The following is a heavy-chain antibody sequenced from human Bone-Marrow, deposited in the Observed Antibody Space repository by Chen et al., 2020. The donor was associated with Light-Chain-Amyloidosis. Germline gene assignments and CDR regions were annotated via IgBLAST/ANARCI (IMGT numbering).Heavy chain of an antibody. CDR3: ARRRDGYNFDY. CDR2: IYPDDSDA. J-gene: IGHJ4*02. D-gene: IGHD5-12*01. Sequence: EVQLEQSGPEVKKPGESLKISCKGYGYTFPNSWIGWVRQMPGKGLEWMGVIYPDDSDARYSPSFEGQVTISADKSITTAYLQWRSLKASDTAMYYCARRRDGYNFDYWGQGTLVTVSS. V-gene: IGHV5-51*01. CDR1: GYTFPNSW.